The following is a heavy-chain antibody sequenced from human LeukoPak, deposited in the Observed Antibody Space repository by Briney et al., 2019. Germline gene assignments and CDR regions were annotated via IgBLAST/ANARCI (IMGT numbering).Heavy chain of an antibody. V-gene: IGHV4-34*01. D-gene: IGHD6-13*01. CDR1: GGSFSGYY. CDR3: ARANVMHSSSWYVSWRRYFDY. CDR2: INHSGST. J-gene: IGHJ4*02. Sequence: SETLSLTCAVYGGSFSGYYWRWLRQPQGKGVEWIGEINHSGSTKYNTSLKRRVTISVDTSKNQFSLKLSSVTAADTAVYYCARANVMHSSSWYVSWRRYFDYWGQGTLVTVSS.